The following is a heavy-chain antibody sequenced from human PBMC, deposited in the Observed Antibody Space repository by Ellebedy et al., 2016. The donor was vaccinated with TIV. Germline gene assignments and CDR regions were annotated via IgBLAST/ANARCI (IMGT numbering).Heavy chain of an antibody. CDR1: GYTFTSYG. CDR3: ARGLSGSPTIDAFDI. CDR2: ISAYNGNT. J-gene: IGHJ3*02. Sequence: ASVKVSXXASGYTFTSYGISWVRQAPGQGLEWMGWISAYNGNTNYAQKLQGRVTMTTDTSTSTAYMELRSLRSDDTAVYYCARGLSGSPTIDAFDIWGQGTMVTVSS. V-gene: IGHV1-18*01. D-gene: IGHD1-26*01.